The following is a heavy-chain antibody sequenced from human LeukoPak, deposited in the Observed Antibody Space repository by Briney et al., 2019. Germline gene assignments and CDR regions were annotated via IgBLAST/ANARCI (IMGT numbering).Heavy chain of an antibody. CDR3: ARYGDYGGYYFDY. Sequence: GGSLRLSCAASGFTFSSYSMNWVRQAPGKGLEWVSSISSSSSYIYYADSVKGRFTISRDNAKNSLYLQMNSLRVEDTALYYCARYGDYGGYYFDYWGQGTQVTVSS. CDR1: GFTFSSYS. D-gene: IGHD4-17*01. V-gene: IGHV3-21*01. CDR2: ISSSSSYI. J-gene: IGHJ4*02.